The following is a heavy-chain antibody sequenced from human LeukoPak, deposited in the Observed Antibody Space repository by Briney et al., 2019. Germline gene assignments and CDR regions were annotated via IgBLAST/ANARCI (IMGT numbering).Heavy chain of an antibody. CDR3: ARGGSSRPDY. CDR2: ISSGSRTI. V-gene: IGHV3-48*01. J-gene: IGHJ4*02. CDR1: GSTFSNYG. Sequence: PGGSLRLSCAASGSTFSNYGMNWVRQAPGKGLEWVSYISSGSRTINYADSVKGRFTVSRDKAKNSLYLQMNSLRAEDTAVYYCARGGSSRPDYWGQGTLVTVSS.